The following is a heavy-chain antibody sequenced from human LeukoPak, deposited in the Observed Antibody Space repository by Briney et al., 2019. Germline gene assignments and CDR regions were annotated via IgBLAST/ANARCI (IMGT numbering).Heavy chain of an antibody. D-gene: IGHD5-12*01. J-gene: IGHJ4*02. V-gene: IGHV1-46*01. CDR3: ARARMRWLLDY. CDR1: GYTFSSFN. CDR2: INPSAGST. Sequence: ASVKVSCKASGYTFSSFNIHWVRQAPGQGLEWMGIINPSAGSTNCAQRSQGRVTFTRDTSTSTVYMEVSSLRSEDTAVYYCARARMRWLLDYWGQGTLVSVSS.